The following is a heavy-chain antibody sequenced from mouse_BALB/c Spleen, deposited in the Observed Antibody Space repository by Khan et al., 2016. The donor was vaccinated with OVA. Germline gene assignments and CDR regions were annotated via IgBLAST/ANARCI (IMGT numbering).Heavy chain of an antibody. J-gene: IGHJ4*01. CDR2: ISSGGSDT. Sequence: EVELVESGGGLVKPGGSLKLSCAASGFTFSSYAMSWVRQTPEKRLEWVATISSGGSDTYYPDSVKGRFTISRDNDNNTLYLQMSSLRSEDTAMYYCARLDAMDYWGQGTSVTVSS. D-gene: IGHD3-3*01. CDR1: GFTFSSYA. V-gene: IGHV5-9-3*01. CDR3: ARLDAMDY.